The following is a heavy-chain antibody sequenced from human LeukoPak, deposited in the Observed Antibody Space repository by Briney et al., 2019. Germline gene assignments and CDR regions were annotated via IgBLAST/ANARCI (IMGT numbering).Heavy chain of an antibody. Sequence: GGSLRLSCAASGFTFSSYDMHWVRQSTGEGLEWVSAINIAGDTYYAASVKGRFTISRENAKNSLSLQMNSLRAGDTAVYYCARGVPFGEKGIDVWGKGTTVTVSS. J-gene: IGHJ6*04. V-gene: IGHV3-13*01. CDR3: ARGVPFGEKGIDV. CDR2: INIAGDT. CDR1: GFTFSSYD. D-gene: IGHD3-10*01.